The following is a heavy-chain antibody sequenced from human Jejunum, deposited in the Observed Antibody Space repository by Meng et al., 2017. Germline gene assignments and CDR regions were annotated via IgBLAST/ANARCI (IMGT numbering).Heavy chain of an antibody. D-gene: IGHD2-21*01. V-gene: IGHV4-34*01. CDR3: ARYLWSRGLFDS. J-gene: IGHJ5*01. CDR2: IHQTGST. Sequence: QVHHQQGGAGLLKPSETLSLTCTVYSGSFTGYYWSWVRQSPGKGLEWIGEIHQTGSTNYSPSLQSRVTISIDTSKNEFSLELRSVTAADTAVYYCARYLWSRGLFDSWGQGTLVTVSS. CDR1: SGSFTGYY.